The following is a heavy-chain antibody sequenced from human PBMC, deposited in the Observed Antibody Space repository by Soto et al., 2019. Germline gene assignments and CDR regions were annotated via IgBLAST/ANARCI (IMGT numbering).Heavy chain of an antibody. Sequence: ASVKVSCKASGYTFTSYDINWVRQATGQGLEWMGWMNPNSGNTGYAQKFQGRVTMTRNTSISTAYMELSSLRSEDTAVYYCARVTGGRRPFDYWGQGTLVTVSS. V-gene: IGHV1-8*01. CDR2: MNPNSGNT. CDR1: GYTFTSYD. J-gene: IGHJ4*02. CDR3: ARVTGGRRPFDY. D-gene: IGHD1-1*01.